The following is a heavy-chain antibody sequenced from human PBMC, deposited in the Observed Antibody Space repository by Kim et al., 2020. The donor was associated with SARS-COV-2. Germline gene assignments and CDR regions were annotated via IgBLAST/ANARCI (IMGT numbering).Heavy chain of an antibody. V-gene: IGHV3-23*01. CDR3: AKALSSRTHSGMDA. D-gene: IGHD6-13*01. J-gene: IGHJ6*02. CDR1: GLTFSSYA. CDR2: IGSSGGST. Sequence: GGSLRLSCAASGLTFSSYAMNWVRQAPGRRLEWVSTIGSSGGSTFYSGSVKGRFTISRDDSKNTLYLQMNSLRAEDTAVYYCAKALSSRTHSGMDAWGQG.